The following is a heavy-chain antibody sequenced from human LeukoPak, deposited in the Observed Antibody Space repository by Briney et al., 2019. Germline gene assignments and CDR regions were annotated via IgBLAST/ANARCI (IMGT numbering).Heavy chain of an antibody. Sequence: GESLKISCKGSGYSFTSYWIGWVRQMPGKGLEWMGIIYPGDSDTGYSPSFQGQVTISADKSISTAYLQWSSLKASDTAMYYCARHAMVGPPPRHYMDVWGKGTTVTVSS. J-gene: IGHJ6*03. D-gene: IGHD3-10*01. CDR2: IYPGDSDT. CDR1: GYSFTSYW. CDR3: ARHAMVGPPPRHYMDV. V-gene: IGHV5-51*01.